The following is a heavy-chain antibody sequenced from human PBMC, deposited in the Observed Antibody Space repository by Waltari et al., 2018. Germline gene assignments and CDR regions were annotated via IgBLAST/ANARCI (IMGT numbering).Heavy chain of an antibody. CDR1: GGTFSSYA. D-gene: IGHD3-9*01. J-gene: IGHJ2*01. CDR2: IIPIFGTA. Sequence: QVQLVQSGAEVKKPGSSVKVSCKASGGTFSSYAISWVRQAPGQGLEWMGGIIPIFGTANYAQKFQGRFTITADESTSTAYMELSSLRSEDTAVYYCARDRDPQATIFFRLGSWYFDLWGRGTLVTVSS. CDR3: ARDRDPQATIFFRLGSWYFDL. V-gene: IGHV1-69*01.